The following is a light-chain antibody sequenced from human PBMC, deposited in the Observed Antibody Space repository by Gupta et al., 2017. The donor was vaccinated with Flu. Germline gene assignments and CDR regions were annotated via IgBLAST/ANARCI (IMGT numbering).Light chain of an antibody. CDR1: QHISLY. CDR3: QHSSILPKT. V-gene: IGKV1-39*01. Sequence: SHLSASVGDSVTITCRTSQHISLYLSWYLQKPGQAPRLLIYAASNLQSGVPSRFSGRGSGTDFTLTISRLHPEDFAAYYCQHSSILPKTFGQGTKVEIK. J-gene: IGKJ1*01. CDR2: AAS.